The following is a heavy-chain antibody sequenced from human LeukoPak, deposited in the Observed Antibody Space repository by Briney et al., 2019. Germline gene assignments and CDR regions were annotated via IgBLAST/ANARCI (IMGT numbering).Heavy chain of an antibody. J-gene: IGHJ4*02. D-gene: IGHD7-27*01. V-gene: IGHV3-33*07. CDR3: ARDRDWGCSYCSY. CDR2: IWFDGSNK. Sequence: GGSLRLSCAASGFTFSRFWMNWVRQAPGKGLEWVAVIWFDGSNKYYADSVKGRFTISRDNSKNTLYLQMNSLRAEDTAVYYCARDRDWGCSYCSYWGQGTLSPSPQ. CDR1: GFTFSRFW.